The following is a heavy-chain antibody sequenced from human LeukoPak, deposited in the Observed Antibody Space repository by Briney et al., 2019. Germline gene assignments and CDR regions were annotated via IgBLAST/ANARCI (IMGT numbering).Heavy chain of an antibody. CDR2: IWYDGSNK. J-gene: IGHJ4*02. CDR1: GFTFSSYG. D-gene: IGHD6-19*01. Sequence: GRSLRLSCAASGFTFSSYGMHWVRQAPGKGLEWVAVIWYDGSNKYYADSVKGRFTISRDNSKNALYLQMNSLRAEDTALYYCARDLRVAVAGTFDYWGQGTLVTVSS. V-gene: IGHV3-33*01. CDR3: ARDLRVAVAGTFDY.